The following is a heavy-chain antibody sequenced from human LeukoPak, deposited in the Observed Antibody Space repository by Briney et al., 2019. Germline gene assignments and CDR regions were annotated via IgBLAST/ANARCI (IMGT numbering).Heavy chain of an antibody. J-gene: IGHJ4*02. V-gene: IGHV4-34*01. CDR2: INHSEST. D-gene: IGHD4-17*01. CDR1: GGSFSGYY. CDR3: ARDDYGDYNNPYFHY. Sequence: PSETLSLTCAVYGGSFSGYYWSWIRQPPGKGLEWIGEINHSESTNYNPSLKSRVTISVDTSKNQFSLQLSSVTAADTALYYCARDDYGDYNNPYFHYWGQGTLVTVSS.